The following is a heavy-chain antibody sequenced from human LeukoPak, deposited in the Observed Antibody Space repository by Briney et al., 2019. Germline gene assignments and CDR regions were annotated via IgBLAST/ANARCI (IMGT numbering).Heavy chain of an antibody. CDR1: GFTYSSYA. J-gene: IGHJ4*02. CDR3: ARDSNCGGDCYYWYFDY. CDR2: ISGSGSST. D-gene: IGHD2-21*02. V-gene: IGHV3-23*01. Sequence: GGSLRLSCAASGFTYSSYAMSWVRQAPGKGLEWVSAISGSGSSTYYADSVKGRFTISRDNSKNTLYLQMNSLRAEDTAVYYCARDSNCGGDCYYWYFDYWGQGTLVTVSS.